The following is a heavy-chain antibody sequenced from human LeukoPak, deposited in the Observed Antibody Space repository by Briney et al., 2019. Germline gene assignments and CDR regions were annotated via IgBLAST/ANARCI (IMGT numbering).Heavy chain of an antibody. CDR3: ARSPIVVVPAALNDAFDI. D-gene: IGHD2-2*01. J-gene: IGHJ3*02. CDR2: IYHSGST. V-gene: IGHV4-38-2*01. Sequence: SETLSLTCAVSGYSISSGYYWGWIRQPPGKGLEWIGYIYHSGSTYYNPSLRSRVTISVDRSKNQFSLKLSSVTAADTAVYYCARSPIVVVPAALNDAFDIWGQGTMVTVSS. CDR1: GYSISSGYY.